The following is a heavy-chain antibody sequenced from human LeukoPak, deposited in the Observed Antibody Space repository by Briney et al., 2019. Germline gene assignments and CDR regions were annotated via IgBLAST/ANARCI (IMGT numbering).Heavy chain of an antibody. Sequence: NPGGSLRLSCAASGFTFSSYSMNWVRQAPGKGLEWVSSISSSRSYIYYAGSVKGEFTLSRDNAKNSLYLQMNSLRAEHTAVYYCARSYSGSYSFDYWGQGTLVTVSS. CDR1: GFTFSSYS. V-gene: IGHV3-21*01. CDR3: ARSYSGSYSFDY. J-gene: IGHJ4*02. D-gene: IGHD1-26*01. CDR2: ISSSRSYI.